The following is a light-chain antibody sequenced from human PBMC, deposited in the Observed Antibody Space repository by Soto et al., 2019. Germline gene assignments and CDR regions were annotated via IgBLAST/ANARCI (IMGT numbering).Light chain of an antibody. CDR2: EVN. J-gene: IGLJ1*01. V-gene: IGLV2-14*03. Sequence: QSVLTQPASVSGSPGQSITISCGGTSSDVGAYIYVSWYQQYPGKAPKLIIYEVNNRPSGVSGRFSGSKSDTTAYLTISGLQAEDEADYYCSSYSDSGTKVFGTGTKVTVL. CDR3: SSYSDSGTKV. CDR1: SSDVGAYIY.